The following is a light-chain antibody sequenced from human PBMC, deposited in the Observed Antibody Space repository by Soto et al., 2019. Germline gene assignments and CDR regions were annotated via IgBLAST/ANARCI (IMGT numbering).Light chain of an antibody. CDR3: QQYGSSPPT. Sequence: EIVLTQSPGTLSLSPGERATLSCGASQSVSSSYLAWYQQKPGQAPRLLIYGASSRATGIPDRFSGSGSGTDFTLTISRLEPEDFAVYYCQQYGSSPPTFGQGTNVEIK. CDR2: GAS. CDR1: QSVSSSY. V-gene: IGKV3-20*01. J-gene: IGKJ1*01.